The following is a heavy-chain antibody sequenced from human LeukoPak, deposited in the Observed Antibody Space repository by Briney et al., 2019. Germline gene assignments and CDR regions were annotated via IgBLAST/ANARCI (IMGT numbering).Heavy chain of an antibody. Sequence: ASVKVSCKASGYTFIRYHIHWVRQAPGQGLEWMGIINPSGGSTSYAQKFQGRVTMTRDTATSTDYMELSSLRSDDTAVYYCARDEYDGDYWGQGTLVTVSS. CDR3: ARDEYDGDY. V-gene: IGHV1-46*01. D-gene: IGHD3-3*01. CDR2: INPSGGST. CDR1: GYTFIRYH. J-gene: IGHJ4*02.